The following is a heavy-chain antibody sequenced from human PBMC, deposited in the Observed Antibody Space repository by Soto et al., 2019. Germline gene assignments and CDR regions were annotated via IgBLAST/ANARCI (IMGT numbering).Heavy chain of an antibody. CDR2: IYWDDDK. J-gene: IGHJ3*02. V-gene: IGHV2-5*02. CDR3: AHRPGAVVPAAMNAFDI. Sequence: SGPTLVKPTQTLTLTCTFSGFSLSTSGVGVGWIRQPPGKALEWLALIYWDDDKRYSPSLKSRLTITKDTSKNQVVLTMTNMDPVDTATYYCAHRPGAVVPAAMNAFDIWGQGTMVTVSS. D-gene: IGHD2-2*01. CDR1: GFSLSTSGVG.